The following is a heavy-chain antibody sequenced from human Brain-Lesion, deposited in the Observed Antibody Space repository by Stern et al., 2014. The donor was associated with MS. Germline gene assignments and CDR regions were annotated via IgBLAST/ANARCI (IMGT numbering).Heavy chain of an antibody. Sequence: QLQLQESGPGLVKPSGTLSLTCAVSGGSISSSNWWSWVRQSPGKGLEWIGESDHSGSTIYNPSLKRRVTVSVDKSKNRFPLNLRSVTAADTAVYFCARFPASRPHVFDSWGQGTLVTVSS. CDR1: GGSISSSNW. J-gene: IGHJ4*02. V-gene: IGHV4-4*02. CDR2: SDHSGST. D-gene: IGHD6-13*01. CDR3: ARFPASRPHVFDS.